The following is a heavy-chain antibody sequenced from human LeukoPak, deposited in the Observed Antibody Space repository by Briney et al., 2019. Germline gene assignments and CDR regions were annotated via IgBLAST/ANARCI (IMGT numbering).Heavy chain of an antibody. CDR2: IYYSGST. V-gene: IGHV4-39*01. Sequence: SETLSLTCTVSGGSISSSSYYWGWIRQPPGKGLEWIGSIYYSGSTYYNPSLKGRVTISVDTSKNQFSLKLSSVTAADTAVYYCATPASYYYGSGSSDYWGQGTLVTVSS. CDR1: GGSISSSSYY. D-gene: IGHD3-10*01. J-gene: IGHJ4*02. CDR3: ATPASYYYGSGSSDY.